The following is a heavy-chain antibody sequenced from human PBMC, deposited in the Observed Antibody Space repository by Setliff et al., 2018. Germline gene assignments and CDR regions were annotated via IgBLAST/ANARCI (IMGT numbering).Heavy chain of an antibody. Sequence: ASVKVSCKASGYPFVGYYIYWMRQTPGQGFEWMGWINPKSGGTKYAVKFQGRVTMTRDTSISTAYMELSRLRSDDTAVYYCARVPRLEWLLPTFDSWGQGTLVTVS. CDR2: INPKSGGT. CDR1: GYPFVGYY. D-gene: IGHD3-3*01. J-gene: IGHJ4*02. CDR3: ARVPRLEWLLPTFDS. V-gene: IGHV1-2*02.